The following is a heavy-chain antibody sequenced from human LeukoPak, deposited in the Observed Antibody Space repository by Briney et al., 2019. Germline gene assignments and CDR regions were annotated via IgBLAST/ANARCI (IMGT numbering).Heavy chain of an antibody. CDR1: GCTFSSYA. D-gene: IGHD3-10*01. V-gene: IGHV1-69*05. CDR2: INHIFGRG. J-gene: IGHJ2*01. Sequence: GASVTVSCTASGCTFSSYAISWVRQAPGQGLEGMGGINHIFGRGNYAQTVQGRVTITTDESTSTAYMELSSLRSEDTAVYNCASRRGSPRGFNLWGRGTLVTVSS. CDR3: ASRRGSPRGFNL.